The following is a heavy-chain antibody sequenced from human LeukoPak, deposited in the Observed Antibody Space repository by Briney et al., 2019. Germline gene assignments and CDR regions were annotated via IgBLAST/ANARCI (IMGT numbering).Heavy chain of an antibody. V-gene: IGHV3-74*01. CDR1: GFTFSSYW. CDR2: IKSDGRST. CDR3: ARPNAPLGDYYYMDG. J-gene: IGHJ6*03. Sequence: GGSLRLSCAASGFTFSSYWMHWVRQAPGKGLVWVSRIKSDGRSTSYADSVKGRFTISRDNAKNTLYLQMNSLRAEDTAVYYCARPNAPLGDYYYMDGWGKGTTVTVSS.